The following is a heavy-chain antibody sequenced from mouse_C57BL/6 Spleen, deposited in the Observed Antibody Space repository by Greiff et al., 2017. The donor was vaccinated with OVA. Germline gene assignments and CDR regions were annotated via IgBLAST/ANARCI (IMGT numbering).Heavy chain of an antibody. V-gene: IGHV7-3*01. CDR3: ASHYYGSSYGFAY. CDR1: GFTFTDYY. D-gene: IGHD1-1*01. CDR2: IRNKANGYTT. J-gene: IGHJ3*01. Sequence: EVKLVESGGGLVQPGGSLSLSCAASGFTFTDYYMSWVRQPPGKALEWLGFIRNKANGYTTAYSASVKGRFTISRDNSQSILYLQMNALRAEDSATYYCASHYYGSSYGFAYWGQGTLVTVSA.